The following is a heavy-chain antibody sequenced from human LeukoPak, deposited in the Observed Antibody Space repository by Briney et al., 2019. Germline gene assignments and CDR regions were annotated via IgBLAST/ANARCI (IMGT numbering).Heavy chain of an antibody. V-gene: IGHV4-34*01. CDR2: INHSGST. CDR3: ARRTRGYSYGPYYYGMDV. D-gene: IGHD5-18*01. CDR1: GGSFSGYY. Sequence: SETLSLTCAVYGGSFSGYYWSWIRQPPGKGPEWIGEINHSGSTNYNPSLKSRVTISVDTSKNQFSLKLNSVTAADTAVYYCARRTRGYSYGPYYYGMDVWGQGTTVTVSS. J-gene: IGHJ6*02.